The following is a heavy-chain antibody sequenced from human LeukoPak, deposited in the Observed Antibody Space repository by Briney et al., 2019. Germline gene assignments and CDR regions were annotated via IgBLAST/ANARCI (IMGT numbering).Heavy chain of an antibody. V-gene: IGHV3-23*01. CDR1: GFTFSSYA. CDR3: AKEGRIAAGTGDYFDY. D-gene: IGHD6-13*01. CDR2: ISANGDTI. J-gene: IGHJ4*02. Sequence: GGSLRLSCAASGFTFSSYAMGWVRQAPGKGLEGVSRISANGDTIKYADSVKGRFTISGDNAKNTVLLQMNSLRVDDTAVYYCAKEGRIAAGTGDYFDYWGQGTLVTVSS.